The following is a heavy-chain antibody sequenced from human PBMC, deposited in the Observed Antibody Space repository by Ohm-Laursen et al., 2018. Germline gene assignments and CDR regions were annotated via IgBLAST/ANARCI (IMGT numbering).Heavy chain of an antibody. J-gene: IGHJ4*02. CDR2: IRQDGSEI. D-gene: IGHD1-26*01. CDR3: ARSHSGTNGGKFDR. Sequence: SLRLSCAASGFTFNMYWMSWVRQAPGKGLEWVANIRQDGSEIYYVDSVKGRFTISRDNAKSSLYLQMNSLRAEDTAVYYCARSHSGTNGGKFDRWGQGTLVTVSS. V-gene: IGHV3-7*01. CDR1: GFTFNMYW.